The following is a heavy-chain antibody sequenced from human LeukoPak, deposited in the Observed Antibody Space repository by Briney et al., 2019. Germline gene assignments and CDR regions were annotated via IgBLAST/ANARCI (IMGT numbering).Heavy chain of an antibody. CDR1: RYTFTGYY. Sequence: ASVKVSCKASRYTFTGYYMHWVRQAPGQGLEWMGWINPNSGGTNYAQKFQGRVTMTRDTSISTAYMELSRLRSDDTAVYYCARGPWDYYYYYMDVWGKGTTVTVSS. J-gene: IGHJ6*03. CDR3: ARGPWDYYYYYMDV. CDR2: INPNSGGT. V-gene: IGHV1-2*02. D-gene: IGHD7-27*01.